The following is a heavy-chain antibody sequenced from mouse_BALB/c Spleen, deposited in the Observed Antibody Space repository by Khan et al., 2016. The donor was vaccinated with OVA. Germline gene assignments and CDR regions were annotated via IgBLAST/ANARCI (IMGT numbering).Heavy chain of an antibody. V-gene: IGHV9-4*02. D-gene: IGHD2-14*01. J-gene: IGHJ4*01. CDR3: ARGGAAFYRNDGGAMDS. CDR2: INTHSGVP. Sequence: QIQLVQSGPELKKPGETVRISCKASGYTFTTAGMQWVQKMPGKGLKWIGWINTHSGVPKYAEDFKGRFVFSLETSARPAYLQITNLKNEDTATYFGARGGAAFYRNDGGAMDSWGQGTSVTVSS. CDR1: GYTFTTAG.